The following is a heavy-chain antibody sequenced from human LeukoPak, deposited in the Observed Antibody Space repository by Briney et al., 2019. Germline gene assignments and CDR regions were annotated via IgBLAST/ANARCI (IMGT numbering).Heavy chain of an antibody. CDR2: IYSGGST. J-gene: IGHJ4*02. CDR3: ASQNYYGSGIYFDY. D-gene: IGHD3-10*01. V-gene: IGHV3-66*04. Sequence: GGSLRLSCAASGFTVSSNYMSWVRQAPGKGLEWVSVIYSGGSTYYADSVKGRFTISRDNSKNTLYLQMNSLRAEDTAVYYCASQNYYGSGIYFDYWGQGTLVTVSS. CDR1: GFTVSSNY.